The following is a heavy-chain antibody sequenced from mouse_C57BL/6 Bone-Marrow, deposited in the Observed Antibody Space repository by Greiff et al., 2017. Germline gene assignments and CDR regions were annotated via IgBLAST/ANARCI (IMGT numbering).Heavy chain of an antibody. CDR2: FHPYNDDT. Sequence: VKLMESGAELVKPGASVKMSCKASGYTFTTYPIEWMKQNHGKSLEWIGNFHPYNDDTKYNEKFKGKATLTVEKSSSTVYLELSRLTSDDSAVYYCARRSFTTVVAPYFDYWGQGTTLTVSS. CDR3: ARRSFTTVVAPYFDY. D-gene: IGHD1-1*01. J-gene: IGHJ2*01. CDR1: GYTFTTYP. V-gene: IGHV1-47*01.